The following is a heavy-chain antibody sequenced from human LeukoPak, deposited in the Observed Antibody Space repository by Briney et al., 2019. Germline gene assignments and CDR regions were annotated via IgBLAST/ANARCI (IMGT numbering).Heavy chain of an antibody. D-gene: IGHD4-11*01. CDR2: IYHSGST. Sequence: SQTLSLTCTVSGGSISSGGYYWSWIRQPPGKGLEWIGYIYHSGSTYYNPSLKSRVTISVDRSKNQFSLKLSSVTAADTAVYYCARLDYSNCFDYWGQGTLVTVSS. J-gene: IGHJ4*02. CDR3: ARLDYSNCFDY. CDR1: GGSISSGGYY. V-gene: IGHV4-30-2*01.